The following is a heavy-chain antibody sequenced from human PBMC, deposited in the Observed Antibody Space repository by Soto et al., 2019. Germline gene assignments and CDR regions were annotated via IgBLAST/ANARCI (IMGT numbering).Heavy chain of an antibody. CDR3: ARLGSIAAAGTPDY. D-gene: IGHD6-13*01. CDR1: GFTFSDYY. V-gene: IGHV3-11*01. Sequence: GGSLRLSCAASGFTFSDYYMSWFRQAPEKGLEWVSYASGSGGVKLYADSVKGRFTISRDNAKNSLYLQLNSLRADDTAVYYCARLGSIAAAGTPDYWGQGTLVTVSS. J-gene: IGHJ4*02. CDR2: ASGSGGVK.